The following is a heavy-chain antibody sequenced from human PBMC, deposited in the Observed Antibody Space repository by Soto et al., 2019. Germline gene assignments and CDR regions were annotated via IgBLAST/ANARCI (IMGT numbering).Heavy chain of an antibody. D-gene: IGHD3-3*01. CDR2: IYPPNSET. CDR3: ARHVTSDRWSYFDN. CDR1: GYSFTTYW. J-gene: IGHJ4*02. Sequence: EVQLLQSAAEVKKPGESLRISCEGFGYSFTTYWIGWVRQMPGKGLEWMGIIYPPNSETIYSPSFQGRVTISVDKSIGTAFVQWSSLEASDTAMYYCARHVTSDRWSYFDNWGQGTLVSVSS. V-gene: IGHV5-51*01.